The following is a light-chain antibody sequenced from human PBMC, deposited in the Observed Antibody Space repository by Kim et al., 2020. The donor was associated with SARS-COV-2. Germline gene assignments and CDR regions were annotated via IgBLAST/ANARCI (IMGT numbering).Light chain of an antibody. CDR1: SRDVGCYKY. Sequence: GPSGTISCTGSSRDVGCYKYVSWYQQHPDKAPKLIISYFSNRPSGVSNRFSGSKSGNTAYLTIVGLQAEDEADYYCSSYSSSFTLEFGGGTQLTVL. CDR3: SSYSSSFTLE. V-gene: IGLV2-14*03. J-gene: IGLJ2*01. CDR2: YFS.